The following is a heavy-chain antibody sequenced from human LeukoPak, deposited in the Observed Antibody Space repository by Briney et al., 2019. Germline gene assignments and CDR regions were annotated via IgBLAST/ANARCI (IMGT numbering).Heavy chain of an antibody. CDR2: ISGSGHAT. D-gene: IGHD3-22*01. Sequence: GGSLRLSCAASGFSFSSNAMSWVRQAPGKGLEWVSVISGSGHATYYVDSVKGRFTLSRDNRRNTLYLQMNSLRVEDTAVYYCAIESYYYDSSGYSTEYLQHWGQGTLVTVSS. V-gene: IGHV3-23*01. J-gene: IGHJ1*01. CDR1: GFSFSSNA. CDR3: AIESYYYDSSGYSTEYLQH.